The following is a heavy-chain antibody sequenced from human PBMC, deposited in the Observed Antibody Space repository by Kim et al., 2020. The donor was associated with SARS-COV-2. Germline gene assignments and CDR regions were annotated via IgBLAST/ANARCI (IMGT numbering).Heavy chain of an antibody. D-gene: IGHD1-26*01. V-gene: IGHV3-30-3*01. CDR2: SNK. Sequence: SNKYSAESVKGRFTISRDNSKTTLYLQMNSLRAEDTAVYYWARWSGSSLDYWGQGTLVTVSS. J-gene: IGHJ4*02. CDR3: ARWSGSSLDY.